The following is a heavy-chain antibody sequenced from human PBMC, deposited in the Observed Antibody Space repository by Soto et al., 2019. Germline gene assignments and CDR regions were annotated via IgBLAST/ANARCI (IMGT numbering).Heavy chain of an antibody. CDR1: GGSISSYY. Sequence: PSETLSLTCTVSGGSISSYYWSWIRQPPGKGLEWIGYIYYSGSTNYNPSLKSRVTISVDTSKNQFSLKLSSVTAADTAVYYCARDARNYDILTGYLNPYYYYGMDVWGQGTTLTVSS. D-gene: IGHD3-9*01. CDR3: ARDARNYDILTGYLNPYYYYGMDV. J-gene: IGHJ6*02. CDR2: IYYSGST. V-gene: IGHV4-59*01.